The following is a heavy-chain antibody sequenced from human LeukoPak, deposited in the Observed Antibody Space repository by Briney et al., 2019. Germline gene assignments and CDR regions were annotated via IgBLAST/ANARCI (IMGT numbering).Heavy chain of an antibody. CDR2: ISSSGSTI. CDR3: ARERTLDYPYYYYYMDV. Sequence: PGGSLRLSCAASGFTFSSYEMNWVRQAPGKGLEWVSYISSSGSTIYYADSVKGRFTISRDNAKNSLYLQMNSLRAEDTAVYYCARERTLDYPYYYYYMDVWGKGTTVTVSS. J-gene: IGHJ6*03. CDR1: GFTFSSYE. D-gene: IGHD4-11*01. V-gene: IGHV3-48*03.